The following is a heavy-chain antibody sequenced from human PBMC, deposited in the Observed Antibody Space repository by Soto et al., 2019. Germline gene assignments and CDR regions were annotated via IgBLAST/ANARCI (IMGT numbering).Heavy chain of an antibody. CDR3: AREYDTGLDYNWFDP. CDR1: GGSISSSSYF. V-gene: IGHV4-39*07. Sequence: NPSETLSLTCTVSGGSISSSSYFWGWIRQPPGKGLEWIGSMYYSGTTYYNPSLKSRLTISVDTSKNQFSLKLSSVTAADTAVYYCAREYDTGLDYNWFDPWGQGTLVTVSS. J-gene: IGHJ5*02. D-gene: IGHD3-9*01. CDR2: MYYSGTT.